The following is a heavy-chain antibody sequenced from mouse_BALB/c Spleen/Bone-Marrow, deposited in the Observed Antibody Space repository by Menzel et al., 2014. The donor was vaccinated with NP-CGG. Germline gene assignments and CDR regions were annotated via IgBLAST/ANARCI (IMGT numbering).Heavy chain of an antibody. V-gene: IGHV1-7*01. CDR3: ARETGTYIMDY. CDR2: TNPGTGYT. CDR1: GYTFTNYW. Sequence: QVQLQQSGAELTKPGASVTMSCKASGYTFTNYWIHWIKQRPGQGLEWIGYTNPGTGYTDYNPNFKDKATLTADKSSITAYMQLSSLTSEDSSVYYCARETGTYIMDYWGQGTSVTVAS. J-gene: IGHJ4*01. D-gene: IGHD4-1*01.